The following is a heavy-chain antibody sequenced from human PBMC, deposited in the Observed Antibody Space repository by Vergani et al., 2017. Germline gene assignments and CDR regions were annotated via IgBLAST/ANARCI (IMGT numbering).Heavy chain of an antibody. V-gene: IGHV5-51*01. CDR3: ARERGVAAAGTWGYGMDV. D-gene: IGHD6-13*01. J-gene: IGHJ6*02. CDR1: AYSFSNYW. Sequence: EVQLVQSGAEVKKPGESLKISCKGSAYSFSNYWIGWVRQKPGQGLEWMGIIYPGDSDTRYSPSFQGLVTISRDNSKNTLYLQMNSLRAEDTAVYYCARERGVAAAGTWGYGMDVWGQGTTVTVSS. CDR2: IYPGDSDT.